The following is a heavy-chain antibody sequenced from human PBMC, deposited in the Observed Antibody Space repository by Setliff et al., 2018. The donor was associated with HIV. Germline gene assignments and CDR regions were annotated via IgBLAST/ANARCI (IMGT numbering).Heavy chain of an antibody. CDR3: ARDAWHIVLVVAAYYYMDV. CDR1: GYTFTDYY. CDR2: INPNSGGT. Sequence: ASVKVSCKASGYTFTDYYMHWVRQAPGQGLEWMGWINPNSGGTNYAQKFPGRVTMTRDMSISTAYMDLSRLRTDDTAVYYCARDAWHIVLVVAAYYYMDVWGKGTTVTVSS. J-gene: IGHJ6*03. V-gene: IGHV1-2*02. D-gene: IGHD2-15*01.